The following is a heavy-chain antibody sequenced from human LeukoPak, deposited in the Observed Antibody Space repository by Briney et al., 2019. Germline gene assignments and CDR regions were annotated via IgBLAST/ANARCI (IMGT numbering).Heavy chain of an antibody. V-gene: IGHV4-59*01. D-gene: IGHD1-26*01. Sequence: SETLSLTCTVSSVSISSYYWSWIRQTPGKGLEWIGYIYYSGSTNYNPSLKSRVTISLDTSKNQFSLKLSSVTTADTAVYYCARVGATLNAFDIWGQGTMVTVSS. J-gene: IGHJ3*02. CDR3: ARVGATLNAFDI. CDR2: IYYSGST. CDR1: SVSISSYY.